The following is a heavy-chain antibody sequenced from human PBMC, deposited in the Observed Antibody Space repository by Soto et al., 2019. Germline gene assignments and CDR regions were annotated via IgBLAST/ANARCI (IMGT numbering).Heavy chain of an antibody. D-gene: IGHD2-15*01. J-gene: IGHJ4*02. CDR2: ISGSGGST. V-gene: IGHV3-23*01. CDR1: GFTFSSYV. Sequence: EVQLLDSGGGSVQPGGSLRLSCAASGFTFSSYVMRWVHQAPGKGLEWVSSISGSGGSTYYTDSVKGRFTISRDNSKNTLYLQMNSLRAEDTAVYFCARGYCSGDTCYHIDYWGQGTLVTVSS. CDR3: ARGYCSGDTCYHIDY.